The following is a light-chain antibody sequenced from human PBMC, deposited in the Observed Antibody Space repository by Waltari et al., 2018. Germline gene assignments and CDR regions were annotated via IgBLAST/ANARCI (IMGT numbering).Light chain of an antibody. Sequence: DIQMTHSPSSLSASVGDSVTITCRASQSISTYLNWYQQRPGKAPKLLIYLASSLQSGAPSRFSGSGSGTDFTLTISSLQPEDFATYYCQHGLIFGRGTRLELK. CDR3: QHGLI. V-gene: IGKV1-39*01. CDR2: LAS. CDR1: QSISTY. J-gene: IGKJ2*01.